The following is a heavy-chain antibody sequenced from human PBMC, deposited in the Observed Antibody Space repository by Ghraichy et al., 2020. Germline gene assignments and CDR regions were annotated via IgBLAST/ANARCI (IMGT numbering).Heavy chain of an antibody. CDR1: GYTFTDYY. CDR3: ARSADSSWNDY. J-gene: IGHJ4*02. D-gene: IGHD6-13*01. CDR2: TRPDSGGT. Sequence: ASVKVSCKASGYTFTDYYMHWFRQAPGEGLEWMGWTRPDSGGTRYAQKFQGRVTMTRDTSISTAYMELNSLISDDTAVYYCARSADSSWNDYWGQGTLVTVSS. V-gene: IGHV1-2*02.